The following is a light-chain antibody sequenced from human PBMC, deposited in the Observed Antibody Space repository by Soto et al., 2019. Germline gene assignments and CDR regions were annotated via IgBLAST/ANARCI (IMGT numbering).Light chain of an antibody. CDR3: SSYTV. CDR1: SSDVGGYNY. J-gene: IGLJ2*01. CDR2: EVS. Sequence: QSVLTQPASMSGSPGQSITISCTGTSSDVGGYNYVSWYQQHPGKAPKLMIYEVSNRPSGVSNRFSGSKSGNTASLTISGLQAEDEADYYCSSYTVFGGGTKVTVL. V-gene: IGLV2-14*01.